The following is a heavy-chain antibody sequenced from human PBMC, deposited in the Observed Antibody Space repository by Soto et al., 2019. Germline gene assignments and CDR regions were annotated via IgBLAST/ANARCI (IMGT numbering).Heavy chain of an antibody. D-gene: IGHD4-17*01. CDR3: ARSTYGDRHY. Sequence: EVQLVESGGGLVQPGGSLRLSCAIFGFTLSDHYMDWIRQAPGKGLEWVGRSRNKAKSYTTDYAASVKGRVTISRDDSQNSLYLQLNSLKTEDTAVYYCARSTYGDRHYWGQGTLVTVSS. V-gene: IGHV3-72*01. J-gene: IGHJ4*02. CDR1: GFTLSDHY. CDR2: SRNKAKSYTT.